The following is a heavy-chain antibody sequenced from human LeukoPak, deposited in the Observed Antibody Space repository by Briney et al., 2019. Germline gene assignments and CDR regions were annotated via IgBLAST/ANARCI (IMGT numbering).Heavy chain of an antibody. CDR1: GFTFTSFA. J-gene: IGHJ4*02. CDR3: ARSFNGDLDY. D-gene: IGHD4-17*01. CDR2: MSNDGLNQ. V-gene: IGHV3-30*04. Sequence: GGSLRLSCAASGFTFTSFALHWVRQAPGKGLEWVAVMSNDGLNQYYADSVKGRFTLSRDNSKKTLYLQMNSLRNEDAALYYCARSFNGDLDYWGQGTLVTVSS.